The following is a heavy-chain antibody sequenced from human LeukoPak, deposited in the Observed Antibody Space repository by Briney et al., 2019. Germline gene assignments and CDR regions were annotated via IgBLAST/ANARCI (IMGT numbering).Heavy chain of an antibody. Sequence: GGSLRLSCAASGFTFSSYGLHWVRQAPGKGLEFVAFISYDESDQHYADSVKGRFTISRDNSKNTLYLQMNSLRAEDTAVYYCARRQQYCSGGSCYAAGVDYWGQGTLVTVSS. CDR3: ARRQQYCSGGSCYAAGVDY. D-gene: IGHD2-15*01. V-gene: IGHV3-30*03. CDR1: GFTFSSYG. CDR2: ISYDESDQ. J-gene: IGHJ4*02.